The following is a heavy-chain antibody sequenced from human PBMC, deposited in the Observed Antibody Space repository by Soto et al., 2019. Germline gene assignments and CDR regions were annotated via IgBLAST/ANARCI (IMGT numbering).Heavy chain of an antibody. CDR1: GGSISSGGYS. CDR2: IYHSGST. V-gene: IGHV4-30-2*01. J-gene: IGHJ5*02. D-gene: IGHD5-18*01. Sequence: PWETLSLTCAVSGGSISSGGYSWSWIRQPPGKGLEWIGYIYHSGSTYYNRSLKSRVTISVDRSKNQFSLKLSSVTAAETAVYYCARADTYVGWLHPWGQGTRVTF. CDR3: ARADTYVGWLHP.